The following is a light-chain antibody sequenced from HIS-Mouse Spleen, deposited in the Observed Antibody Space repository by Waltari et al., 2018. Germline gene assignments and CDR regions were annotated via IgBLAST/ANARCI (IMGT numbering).Light chain of an antibody. CDR2: WAS. V-gene: IGKV4-1*01. J-gene: IGKJ2*01. CDR1: QSVLYSSNNKNY. Sequence: DIVMTQSPDSLAVSLGGRATINCKSSQSVLYSSNNKNYLAWYQQKPGQPPKLLIYWASTRESGVPDRFSGSGSGTDFTLTISSLQAEDVAVYYCQQYYSTPHFGQGTKLEIK. CDR3: QQYYSTPH.